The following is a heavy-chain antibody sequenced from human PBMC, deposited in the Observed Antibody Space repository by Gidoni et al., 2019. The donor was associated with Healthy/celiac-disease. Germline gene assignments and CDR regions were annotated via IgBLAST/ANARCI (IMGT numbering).Heavy chain of an antibody. CDR1: GFTFSRYG. D-gene: IGHD3-16*01. Sequence: QVQLVESGGGVVQPGRSLRLSCAASGFTFSRYGMHWVRQAPGKGLVWVVVIWYDGSNKYYADSVKGRFTISRDNSKNTLYLQMNSLRAEDTAVYYCAGAGDVWGFDYWGQGTLVTVSS. CDR3: AGAGDVWGFDY. V-gene: IGHV3-33*01. J-gene: IGHJ4*02. CDR2: IWYDGSNK.